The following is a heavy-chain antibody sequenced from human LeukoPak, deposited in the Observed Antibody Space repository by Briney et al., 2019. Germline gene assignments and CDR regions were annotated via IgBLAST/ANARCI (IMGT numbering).Heavy chain of an antibody. J-gene: IGHJ6*02. Sequence: SETLSLTCTVSGGSISSSSYYWGWIRQPPGKGLEWIGSIYYSGSTNYNPSLKSRVTISVDTSKNQFSLKLSSVTAADTAVYYCARDMRTAMAHYYYYGMDVWGQGTTVTVSS. CDR2: IYYSGST. CDR3: ARDMRTAMAHYYYYGMDV. V-gene: IGHV4-39*07. CDR1: GGSISSSSYY. D-gene: IGHD5-18*01.